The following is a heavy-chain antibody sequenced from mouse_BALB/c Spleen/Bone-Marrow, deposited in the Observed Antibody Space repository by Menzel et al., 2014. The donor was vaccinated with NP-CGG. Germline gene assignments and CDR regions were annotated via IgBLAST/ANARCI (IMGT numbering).Heavy chain of an antibody. D-gene: IGHD2-14*01. Sequence: VQLQQSGAELVKPGASVKLSCTASGFNIKDTYMHWVKQRPEQGLEWIVGIDPANGNTKYDPKFQGKATITADTYSNTAYLQLSSLTSEDTAVYYCAYYRYDEGGFAFWGQGTLVTISA. V-gene: IGHV14-3*02. CDR3: AYYRYDEGGFAF. CDR1: GFNIKDTY. J-gene: IGHJ3*01. CDR2: IDPANGNT.